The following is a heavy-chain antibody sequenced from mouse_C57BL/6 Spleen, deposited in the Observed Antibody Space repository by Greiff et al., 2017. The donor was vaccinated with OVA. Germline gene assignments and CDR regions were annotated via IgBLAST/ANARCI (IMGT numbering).Heavy chain of an antibody. CDR1: GYTFTDYE. J-gene: IGHJ3*01. CDR2: IDPETGGT. V-gene: IGHV1-15*01. D-gene: IGHD1-1*01. CDR3: TRPSYYGSSYGGFAY. Sequence: QLQQSGAELVRPGASVTLSCKASGYTFTDYEMHWVKQTPVHGLEWIGAIDPETGGTAYNQKFKGKAILTADKSSSTAYMELRSLTSEDSAVYYCTRPSYYGSSYGGFAYWGQGTLVTVSA.